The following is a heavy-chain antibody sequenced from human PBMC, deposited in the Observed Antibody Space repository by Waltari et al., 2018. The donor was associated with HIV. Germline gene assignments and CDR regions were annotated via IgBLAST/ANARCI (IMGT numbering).Heavy chain of an antibody. CDR1: GGSFSGYY. CDR2: INHSGST. D-gene: IGHD4-17*01. V-gene: IGHV4-34*01. Sequence: QVQLQQWGAGLLKPSETLSLTCAVYGGSFSGYYWSWIRQPPGKGLEWIGEINHSGSTNYNPSLKSRVTISVDTSKNQFSLKLSSVTAADTAVYYCARGDPHFLLRWHYFDYWGQGTLVTVSS. J-gene: IGHJ4*02. CDR3: ARGDPHFLLRWHYFDY.